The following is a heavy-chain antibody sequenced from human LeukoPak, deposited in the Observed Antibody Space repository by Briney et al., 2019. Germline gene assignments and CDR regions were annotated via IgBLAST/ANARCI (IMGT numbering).Heavy chain of an antibody. CDR1: GGSISLYY. V-gene: IGHV4-4*07. Sequence: SETLSLTCTVSGGSISLYYWNWIRRPAGKGLERIGRIFTTGITNYKSSLKSRVTMSVDTSKNQFSLNLTSVTAADTAVYYCARESSGTYYNPLGYMDVWGKGTTVTVSS. J-gene: IGHJ6*03. D-gene: IGHD3-10*01. CDR3: ARESSGTYYNPLGYMDV. CDR2: IFTTGIT.